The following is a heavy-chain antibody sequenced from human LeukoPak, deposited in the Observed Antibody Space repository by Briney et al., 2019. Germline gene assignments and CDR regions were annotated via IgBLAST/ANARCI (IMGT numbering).Heavy chain of an antibody. J-gene: IGHJ4*02. CDR1: GFTFSSYG. CDR2: IWYDGSSK. Sequence: GRSLRLSCAASGFTFSSYGMHWVRQAPGKGLEWVAVIWYDGSSKYYADSVKGRFTISRDNSKNTLYLQMNSLRAEDTAVYYCASSGYTVGYYFDYWGQGTLVTVSS. V-gene: IGHV3-33*01. D-gene: IGHD5-12*01. CDR3: ASSGYTVGYYFDY.